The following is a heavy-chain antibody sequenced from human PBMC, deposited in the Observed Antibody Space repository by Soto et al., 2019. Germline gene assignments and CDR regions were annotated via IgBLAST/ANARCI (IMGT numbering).Heavy chain of an antibody. J-gene: IGHJ4*02. CDR3: ARVRREYDNSGPLDY. CDR2: IYYGGST. V-gene: IGHV4-30-2*01. CDR1: GGSISSGDFS. D-gene: IGHD3-22*01. Sequence: SETLSLTCAVSGGSISSGDFSWNWIRQPPGKGREYIGYIYYGGSTYYNPSLQSRVTMSVDRSRNQFSLKLNSVTAADTAVYYCARVRREYDNSGPLDYWGQGTLVTVSS.